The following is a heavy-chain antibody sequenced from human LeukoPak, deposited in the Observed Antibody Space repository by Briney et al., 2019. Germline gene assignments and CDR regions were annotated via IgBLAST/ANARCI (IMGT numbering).Heavy chain of an antibody. D-gene: IGHD3-16*02. CDR2: SSGSDGNT. Sequence: GGSLRLSCAASGFTFSSYAMNWVRQAPGKGLEWVSASSGSDGNTYYADSVKGRLTISRDNSKNTLYLQMNSLRAEDTAVYYCAKGRLGELSLGFYWGQGTLVTVSS. CDR1: GFTFSSYA. CDR3: AKGRLGELSLGFY. V-gene: IGHV3-23*01. J-gene: IGHJ4*02.